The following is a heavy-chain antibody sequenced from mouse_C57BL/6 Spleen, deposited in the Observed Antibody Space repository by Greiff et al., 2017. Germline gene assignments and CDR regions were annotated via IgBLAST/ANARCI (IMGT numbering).Heavy chain of an antibody. CDR3: AKTGYDGYPLYAMDY. Sequence: VQLQESGPGLVQPSQSLSITCTVSGFSLTSYGVHWVRQSPGKGLEWLGVIWRGGSTDYNAAFMSRLSITQDNSKSQVFFKMNSLQADDTAIYYCAKTGYDGYPLYAMDYWGQGTSVTVSS. D-gene: IGHD2-3*01. V-gene: IGHV2-5*01. CDR1: GFSLTSYG. CDR2: IWRGGST. J-gene: IGHJ4*01.